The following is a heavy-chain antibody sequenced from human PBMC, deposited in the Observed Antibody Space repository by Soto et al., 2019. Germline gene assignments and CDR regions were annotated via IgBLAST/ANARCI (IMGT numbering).Heavy chain of an antibody. D-gene: IGHD6-25*01. J-gene: IGHJ4*02. Sequence: ASVKVSCKASGYKFINHYMHWVRQVPGVGLEWMGIINPNGAGTDYSQKFQGRVTMTRDTSANTVHMELSSLRSEDTGVYFCARDSSASATSYSFDNWGQGTLVTVSS. V-gene: IGHV1-46*01. CDR3: ARDSSASATSYSFDN. CDR2: INPNGAGT. CDR1: GYKFINHY.